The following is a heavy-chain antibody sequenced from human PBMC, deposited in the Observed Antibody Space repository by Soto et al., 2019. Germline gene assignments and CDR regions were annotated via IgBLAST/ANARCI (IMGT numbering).Heavy chain of an antibody. D-gene: IGHD3-3*01. CDR1: GGTFSSYA. CDR2: NFPIFRPP. V-gene: IGHV1-69*01. Sequence: KVSCKASGGTFSSYANNWGRQAPGQGVVWVGGNFPIFRPPNYAQKFQGRVAISADESTSTPYMELSSLRSEDTAVYYCARGPPVLRFLEWLAWFDPWGQGTLVTVSS. J-gene: IGHJ5*02. CDR3: ARGPPVLRFLEWLAWFDP.